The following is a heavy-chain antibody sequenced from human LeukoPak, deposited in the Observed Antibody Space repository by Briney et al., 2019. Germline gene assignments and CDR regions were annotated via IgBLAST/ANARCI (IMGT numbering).Heavy chain of an antibody. CDR2: IIPILGIA. J-gene: IGHJ6*02. D-gene: IGHD5-24*01. V-gene: IGHV1-69*04. Sequence: SVKVSCKASGGTFSSYAISWVRQAPGQGLEWMGRIIPILGIANYAQKFQGRVTITADKSTSTAYMELSSLRSEDTAVYYCARSRWYYYYGMDVWGQGTTVTVSS. CDR1: GGTFSSYA. CDR3: ARSRWYYYYGMDV.